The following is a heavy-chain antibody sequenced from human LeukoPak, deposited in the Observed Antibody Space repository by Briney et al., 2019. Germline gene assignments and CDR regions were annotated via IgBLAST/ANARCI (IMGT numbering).Heavy chain of an antibody. J-gene: IGHJ5*02. CDR2: INPSGGST. CDR3: ARGPPYCSSTSCYLVRGWFDP. Sequence: ASVKVSCKASGYTFTGYYMHWVRQAPGQGLEWMGIINPSGGSTSYAQKFQGRVTMTRDMSTSTVYMELSSLRSEDTAVYYCARGPPYCSSTSCYLVRGWFDPWGQGTLVTVSS. V-gene: IGHV1-46*01. CDR1: GYTFTGYY. D-gene: IGHD2-2*01.